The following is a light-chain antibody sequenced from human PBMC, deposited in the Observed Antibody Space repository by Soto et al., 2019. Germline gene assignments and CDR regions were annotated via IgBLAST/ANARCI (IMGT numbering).Light chain of an antibody. CDR3: QQYNIWPSIT. V-gene: IGKV1-39*01. Sequence: DIQMTQSPSSLSASLGDSVTIXXRASQTITTYLNWYQHKPGKAPKLXXYAAISLQSGVPSRLSGSGSGTDFTLTISSLQSEDFAIYYCQQYNIWPSITFGQGTRLEIK. CDR2: AAI. J-gene: IGKJ5*01. CDR1: QTITTY.